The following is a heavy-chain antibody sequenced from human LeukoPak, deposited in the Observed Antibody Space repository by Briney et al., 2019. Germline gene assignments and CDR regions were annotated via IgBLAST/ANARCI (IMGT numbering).Heavy chain of an antibody. CDR2: ISSGGTT. V-gene: IGHV3-66*01. Sequence: PGGSLRLSCEASQFSVSINFMSWVRQTPGKGLEWVSVISSGGTTYYADSVKGRFTISRDNAKNSLYLQMNSLRAEDTAVYYCASDVDYYTDAFDVWGQGTMVTVSS. D-gene: IGHD3-10*01. CDR1: QFSVSINF. CDR3: ASDVDYYTDAFDV. J-gene: IGHJ3*01.